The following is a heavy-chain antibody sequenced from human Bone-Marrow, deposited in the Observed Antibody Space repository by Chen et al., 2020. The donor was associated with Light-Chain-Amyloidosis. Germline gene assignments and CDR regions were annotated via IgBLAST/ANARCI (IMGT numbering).Heavy chain of an antibody. D-gene: IGHD5-12*01. CDR3: ARRRDGYNFDY. V-gene: IGHV5-51*01. CDR1: GYTFPNYW. J-gene: IGHJ4*02. Sequence: GYTFPNYWIGWVRQMPGKGLEWMGVIYPDDSDARYSPSFEGQVTISADKSITTACLQWRSLKASDTAMYYCARRRDGYNFDYWGQGTLVTVSS. CDR2: IYPDDSDA.